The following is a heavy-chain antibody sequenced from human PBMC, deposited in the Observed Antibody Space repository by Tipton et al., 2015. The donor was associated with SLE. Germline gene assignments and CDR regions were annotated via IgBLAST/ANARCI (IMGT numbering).Heavy chain of an antibody. J-gene: IGHJ4*02. CDR3: ARAPLGDYYFDY. CDR1: GGSISSYY. Sequence: LRLSCTVSGGSISSYYWSWIRQPPGKGLEWIGYIYYSGSTNYNPSLKSRVTISVDTSKNQFSLKLSSVTAADTAVYYCARAPLGDYYFDYWGQGTLVTVSS. V-gene: IGHV4-59*01. CDR2: IYYSGST. D-gene: IGHD3-3*01.